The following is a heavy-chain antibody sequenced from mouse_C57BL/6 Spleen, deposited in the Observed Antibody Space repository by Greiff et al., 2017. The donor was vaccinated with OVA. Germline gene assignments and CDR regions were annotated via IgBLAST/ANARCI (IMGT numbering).Heavy chain of an antibody. D-gene: IGHD2-4*01. J-gene: IGHJ4*01. CDR3: ARSGDYDGNAMDY. V-gene: IGHV1-7*01. Sequence: QVHVKQSGAELAKPGASVKLSCKASGYTFTSYWMHWVKQRPGQGLEWIGYINPSSGYTKYNQKFKDKATLTADKSSSTAYMQLSSLTYEDSAVYYCARSGDYDGNAMDYWGQGTSVTVSS. CDR2: INPSSGYT. CDR1: GYTFTSYW.